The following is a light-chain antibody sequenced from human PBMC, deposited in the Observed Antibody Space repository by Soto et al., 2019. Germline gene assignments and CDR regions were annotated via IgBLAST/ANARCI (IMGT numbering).Light chain of an antibody. CDR3: CSYAGSNTLV. CDR2: EGS. CDR1: SSDVGSYNL. Sequence: QSALTQPASVSGSPGQSITISCTGTSSDVGSYNLVSWYQQHPGKAPKLMIYEGSKRPSGVSNRFSGSKSGNTASLTISVHQAEDEADYYCCSYAGSNTLVFGGGTKLTVL. V-gene: IGLV2-23*01. J-gene: IGLJ2*01.